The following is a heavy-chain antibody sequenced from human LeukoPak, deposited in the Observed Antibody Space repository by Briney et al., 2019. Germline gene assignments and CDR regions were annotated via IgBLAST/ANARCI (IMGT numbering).Heavy chain of an antibody. CDR2: IRSKAYGGTT. CDR1: GFPFGNYA. CDR3: TFDYGGNTGYFQH. D-gene: IGHD4-23*01. V-gene: IGHV3-49*04. Sequence: PGRSLSLSCTASGFPFGNYAMSWVRQAPGKGLEWVGFIRSKAYGGTTEYAASVKGRFTISRDDSKSIAYLQMNSLKTEDTAVYYCTFDYGGNTGYFQHWGQGTLVTVSS. J-gene: IGHJ1*01.